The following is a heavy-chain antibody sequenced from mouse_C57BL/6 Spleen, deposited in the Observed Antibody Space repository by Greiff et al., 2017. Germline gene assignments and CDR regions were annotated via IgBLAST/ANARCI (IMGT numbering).Heavy chain of an antibody. CDR3: AIHEYYYDSIWYFDV. CDR2: FYPGSGSI. D-gene: IGHD1-1*01. J-gene: IGHJ1*03. Sequence: QVHVKQSGAELVKPGASVKLSCTASGYNFTEYTIHWVKQRSGQGLEWIGWFYPGSGSIKYDEKFKDKATLTADKSSSTAYMELSRLTSEDSAVYYCAIHEYYYDSIWYFDVWGTGPTVTVA. V-gene: IGHV1-62-2*01. CDR1: GYNFTEYT.